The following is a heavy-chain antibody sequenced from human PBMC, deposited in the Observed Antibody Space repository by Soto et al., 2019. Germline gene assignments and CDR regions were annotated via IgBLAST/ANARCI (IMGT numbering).Heavy chain of an antibody. Sequence: SETLSLTCTVSGGSISSSSCHWGWIRQPPGKGLEWIASIKYSGTTFYNPSLKSRVTLSVDTSKNQFSLKLSSVTAADTAVYYCARATGMAPFDYWGQGTLVTVSS. J-gene: IGHJ4*02. CDR3: ARATGMAPFDY. V-gene: IGHV4-39*07. D-gene: IGHD5-18*01. CDR1: GGSISSSSCH. CDR2: IKYSGTT.